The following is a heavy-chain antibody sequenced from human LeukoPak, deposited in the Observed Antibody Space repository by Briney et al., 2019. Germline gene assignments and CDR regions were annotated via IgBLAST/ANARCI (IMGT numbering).Heavy chain of an antibody. CDR1: GFTFSSYG. CDR3: ARERITIFGVAYYMDV. J-gene: IGHJ6*03. Sequence: GGSLRLSCAASGFTFSSYGMSWVRQAPGKGLEWVSSISSSSTYIYYADSVKDRFTISRDNAKNSLYLQMNSLRAEDTAIYYCARERITIFGVAYYMDVWGKGTTVTVSS. D-gene: IGHD3-3*01. CDR2: ISSSSTYI. V-gene: IGHV3-21*01.